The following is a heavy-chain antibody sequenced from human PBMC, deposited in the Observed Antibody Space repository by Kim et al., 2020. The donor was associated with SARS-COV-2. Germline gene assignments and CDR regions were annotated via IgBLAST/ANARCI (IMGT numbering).Heavy chain of an antibody. CDR1: GFNFSNYG. D-gene: IGHD3-9*01. Sequence: GGSLRLSCAASGFNFSNYGMHWVRQAPGKGLEWVALISYDGSKKYYADSVKGRFTISRDNSKNTLYLQMNSLRAEDTAVYYCASGDREWLLPSYFDYWGQRAPVAASS. CDR2: ISYDGSKK. J-gene: IGHJ4*02. V-gene: IGHV3-33*01. CDR3: ASGDREWLLPSYFDY.